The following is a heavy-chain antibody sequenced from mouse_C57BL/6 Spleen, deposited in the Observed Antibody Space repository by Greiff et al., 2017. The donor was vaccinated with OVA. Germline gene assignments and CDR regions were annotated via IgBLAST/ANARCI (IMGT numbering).Heavy chain of an antibody. CDR1: GYTFTSYG. CDR2: IYPRSGNT. J-gene: IGHJ4*01. V-gene: IGHV1-81*01. CDR3: ARGDLPFAMDY. Sequence: QVQLQQSGAELARPGASVKLSCKASGYTFTSYGISWVKQRTGQGLEWIGEIYPRSGNTYYNEKFKGKATLTADKSSSTAYMELRSLTSEDSAVDFCARGDLPFAMDYWGQGTSVTVSS.